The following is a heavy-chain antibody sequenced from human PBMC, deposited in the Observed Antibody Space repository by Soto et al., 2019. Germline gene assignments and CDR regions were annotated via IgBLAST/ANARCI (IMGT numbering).Heavy chain of an antibody. J-gene: IGHJ4*02. CDR3: AREGTIRGATEYYFDY. CDR1: GFTFSDYV. V-gene: IGHV3-30-3*01. D-gene: IGHD3-10*01. Sequence: QVQLVESGGGVVQPGRSLRLSCAASGFTFSDYVMHWVRQAPGKGLEWVAVISYDGSNKYYADSVKGRFTISRDNSKNTLYLQMNSLRRDDTAVYYWAREGTIRGATEYYFDYWGQGTLVTVSS. CDR2: ISYDGSNK.